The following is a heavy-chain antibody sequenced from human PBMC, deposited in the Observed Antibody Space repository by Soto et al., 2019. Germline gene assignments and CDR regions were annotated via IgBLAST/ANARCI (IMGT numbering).Heavy chain of an antibody. V-gene: IGHV1-69*09. CDR2: INPTLDST. Sequence: QEQVVQSGPAMKEPGSSVKVCCRASGIMSSGYGFSWVRQAPGQGPEWVGRINPTLDSTQYAQNLQGRVSITVDKSTDTAYLEVTSLRLDDTAIYFCATMKRARLDSWGRGTVVTVSS. CDR1: GIMSSGYG. J-gene: IGHJ4*02. CDR3: ATMKRARLDS. D-gene: IGHD6-25*01.